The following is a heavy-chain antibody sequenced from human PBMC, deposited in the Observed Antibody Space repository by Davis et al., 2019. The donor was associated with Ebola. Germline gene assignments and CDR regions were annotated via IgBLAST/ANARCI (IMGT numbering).Heavy chain of an antibody. CDR2: IIPILDIT. V-gene: IGHV1-69*02. J-gene: IGHJ3*02. Sequence: SVKVSCKASGGTFKRNTINWVRQAPGQGLEWMGRIIPILDITDLPQRFQGRVTITADKSTTTVYMDLSSLRSEDTALYYCTTPGGQDSGYDVFDIWGQGTMVTVSS. D-gene: IGHD5-12*01. CDR3: TTPGGQDSGYDVFDI. CDR1: GGTFKRNT.